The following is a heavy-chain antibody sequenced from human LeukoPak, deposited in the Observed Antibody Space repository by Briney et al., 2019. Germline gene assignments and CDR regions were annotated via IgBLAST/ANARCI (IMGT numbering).Heavy chain of an antibody. CDR2: IYSGGTT. Sequence: GGSLRLSCAASGFTVSSNYMSWVRQAPGKGLEWVSVIYSGGTTYYADSVKGRFTISRDNSKNTLDLQMNSLRAEDTAVYYCAKEYSNRPDYFDYWGQGTLVTVSS. CDR1: GFTVSSNY. CDR3: AKEYSNRPDYFDY. D-gene: IGHD6-13*01. J-gene: IGHJ4*02. V-gene: IGHV3-53*05.